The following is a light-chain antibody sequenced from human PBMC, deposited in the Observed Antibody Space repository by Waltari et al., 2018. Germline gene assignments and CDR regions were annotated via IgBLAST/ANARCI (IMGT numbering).Light chain of an antibody. CDR1: QSISTF. CDR3: QESVSTPKGT. Sequence: DIQMTQSPSSLSASVGDRVTITCRASQSISTFLNWYQQKEGRAPTLLIYAASTLQRGVPSRFSGSGAGSDFTLTISSLQPEDSATYHCQESVSTPKGTFGPGTKEEIK. CDR2: AAS. J-gene: IGKJ3*01. V-gene: IGKV1-39*01.